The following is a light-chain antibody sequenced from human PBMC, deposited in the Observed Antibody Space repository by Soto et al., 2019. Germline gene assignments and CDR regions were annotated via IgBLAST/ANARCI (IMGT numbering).Light chain of an antibody. Sequence: EIAMTQSPATLSVSPGERATLSCRASQSVSSKLAWYQQKPGQAPRLLIYDASTRATGIPARFSGSGSGTEFTLTISSLQSEDFAVYYCQQYNNWPLTFGGGTRLEIK. J-gene: IGKJ5*01. CDR3: QQYNNWPLT. CDR2: DAS. CDR1: QSVSSK. V-gene: IGKV3-15*01.